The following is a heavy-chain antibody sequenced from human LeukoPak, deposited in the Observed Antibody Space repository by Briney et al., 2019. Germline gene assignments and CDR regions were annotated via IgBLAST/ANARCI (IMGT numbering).Heavy chain of an antibody. CDR3: ARDGLYCSSTSCYPPYYYYYMDV. CDR1: GYTFTSYD. J-gene: IGHJ6*03. D-gene: IGHD2-2*01. CDR2: MNPNSGNT. Sequence: GASVKVSCKASGYTFTSYDINWVRQATGQGLEWMGWMNPNSGNTGYAQKFQGRVTITRNTSISTAYMELSSLRSEDTAVYYCARDGLYCSSTSCYPPYYYYYMDVWGKGTTVTVFS. V-gene: IGHV1-8*03.